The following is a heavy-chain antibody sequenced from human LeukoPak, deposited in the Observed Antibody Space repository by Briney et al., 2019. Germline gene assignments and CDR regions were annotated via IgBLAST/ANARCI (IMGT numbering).Heavy chain of an antibody. CDR2: INHSGST. V-gene: IGHV4-34*01. J-gene: IGHJ3*02. D-gene: IGHD6-19*01. CDR1: GGSFSGYY. Sequence: PSETLSLTCAVYGGSFSGYYWSWIRQPPGKGLEWIGEINHSGSTNYNPSLKSRVTISVDTSKNQFSLKLSSVTAADTAVYYCARDTSRSGWYPKAFDIWGQGTMVTVSS. CDR3: ARDTSRSGWYPKAFDI.